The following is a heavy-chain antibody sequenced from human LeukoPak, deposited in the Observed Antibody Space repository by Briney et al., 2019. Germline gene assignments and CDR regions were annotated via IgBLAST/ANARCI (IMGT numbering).Heavy chain of an antibody. V-gene: IGHV4-38-2*02. D-gene: IGHD2-2*01. CDR2: IYHSGST. CDR1: GYSISSGYY. CDR3: ARNGIVVVPAAQIDY. Sequence: SETLSLTCTVSGYSISSGYYWGWIRQPPGKGLEWIGSIYHSGSTYYNPSLKSRVTISVDTSKNQFSLKLSSVTAADTAVYYCARNGIVVVPAAQIDYWGQGTLVTVSS. J-gene: IGHJ4*02.